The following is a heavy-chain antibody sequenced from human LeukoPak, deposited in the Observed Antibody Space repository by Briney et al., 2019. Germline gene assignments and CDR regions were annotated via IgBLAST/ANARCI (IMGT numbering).Heavy chain of an antibody. V-gene: IGHV3-21*01. J-gene: IGHJ6*02. CDR1: GFTFSSYA. D-gene: IGHD5/OR15-5a*01. CDR2: ISSSSDYI. Sequence: SGGSLRLSCAASGFTFSSYAMSWVRQAPGKGLEWVSSISSSSDYIYYADSVKGRFTISRDNARNSLYLQMNSLRAEDTAVYYCARSRSVSNYKGMDVWGQGTTVTVSS. CDR3: ARSRSVSNYKGMDV.